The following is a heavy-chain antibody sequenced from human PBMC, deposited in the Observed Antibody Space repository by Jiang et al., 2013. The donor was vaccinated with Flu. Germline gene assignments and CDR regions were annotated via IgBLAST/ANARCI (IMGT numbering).Heavy chain of an antibody. Sequence: GSNKYYADSVKGRFTISRDNSKNTLYLHMNSLRAEDTAVYYCAKVDGSGSYPGVWGQGTLVSVSS. D-gene: IGHD3-10*01. CDR3: AKVDGSGSYPGV. V-gene: IGHV3-30*02. J-gene: IGHJ4*02. CDR2: GSNK.